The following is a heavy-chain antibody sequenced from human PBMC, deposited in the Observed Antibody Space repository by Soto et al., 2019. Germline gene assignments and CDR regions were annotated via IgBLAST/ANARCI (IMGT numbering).Heavy chain of an antibody. V-gene: IGHV4-4*02. J-gene: IGHJ6*02. CDR1: GGSISSSNW. CDR2: IYHSGST. CDR3: ASRNWGGAHYYYSGMDV. Sequence: SETLSLTCAVSGGSISSSNWWSWVRQPPGKGLEWIGDIYHSGSTNYNPSLKSRVTISVDKSKNQFSLKLSSVTAADTAVYYCASRNWGGAHYYYSGMDVWGQGTTVTVSS. D-gene: IGHD7-27*01.